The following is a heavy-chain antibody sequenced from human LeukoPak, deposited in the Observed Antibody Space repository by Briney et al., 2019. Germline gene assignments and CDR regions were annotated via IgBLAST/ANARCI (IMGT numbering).Heavy chain of an antibody. J-gene: IGHJ4*02. D-gene: IGHD6-19*01. CDR1: GFIFSNYG. V-gene: IGHV3-33*01. CDR3: AREWGRIAVAGGPGY. CDR2: IWYDGKTK. Sequence: GESLRLSCEASGFIFSNYGMHWVRQAPGKGLEWVALIWYDGKTKFHADSVKGRFTISRDNSGNTLFLQMSSLRVEDTAIYYCAREWGRIAVAGGPGYWGQGALVTVYS.